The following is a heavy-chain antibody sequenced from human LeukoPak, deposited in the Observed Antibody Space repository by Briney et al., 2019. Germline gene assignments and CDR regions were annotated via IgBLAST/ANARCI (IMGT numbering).Heavy chain of an antibody. CDR3: ARGLEVRARVGYHYYMDV. Sequence: SETLSLTCTVSGVSISSSNSYWGWIRQPPGKGLEWIGEINHSGSTNYNPSLKSRVTISVDTSKNQFSLKLSSVTAADTAVYFCARGLEVRARVGYHYYMDVWGKGTTVTVSS. D-gene: IGHD1-26*01. CDR1: GVSISSSNSY. J-gene: IGHJ6*03. CDR2: INHSGST. V-gene: IGHV4-39*07.